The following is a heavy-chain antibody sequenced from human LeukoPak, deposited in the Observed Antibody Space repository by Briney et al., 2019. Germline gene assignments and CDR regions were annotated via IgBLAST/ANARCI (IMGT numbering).Heavy chain of an antibody. J-gene: IGHJ3*01. Sequence: GASVKVSCKASGYTFTGYYMHLVRQAPGQGLEWMGWTNPNSGGTNYAQKFQGRVTMTRDTSISTAYMDLSRLTSDDTAVYYCALLGTCTTTSCVSYDAFDFWGQGTMVTVSS. D-gene: IGHD2-2*01. CDR2: TNPNSGGT. V-gene: IGHV1-2*02. CDR3: ALLGTCTTTSCVSYDAFDF. CDR1: GYTFTGYY.